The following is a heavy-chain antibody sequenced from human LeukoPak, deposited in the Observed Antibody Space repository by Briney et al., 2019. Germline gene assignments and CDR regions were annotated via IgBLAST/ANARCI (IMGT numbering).Heavy chain of an antibody. V-gene: IGHV3-74*01. CDR3: VSFYETY. J-gene: IGHJ4*02. D-gene: IGHD2/OR15-2a*01. CDR1: GNYW. CDR2: VNSDGSWT. Sequence: GGSLRLSCAASGNYWMHWVRQAPGKGLVWVSHVNSDGSWTSYADSVKGRFTISKDNAKNTVYLQMDSLRAEDTAVYYCVSFYETYWGRGTLVTVSS.